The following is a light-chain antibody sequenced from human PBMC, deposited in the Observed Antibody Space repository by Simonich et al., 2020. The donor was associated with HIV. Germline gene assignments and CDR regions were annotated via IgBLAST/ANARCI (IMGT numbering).Light chain of an antibody. CDR1: KLGYKY. V-gene: IGLV3-1*01. CDR2: QNN. Sequence: SYELTQSPSLSVSPEQTATITCSGDKLGYKYPSCSQQKPGQPPFLVSYQNNKRPSGIPERFSGSNSGNTASLTISGTQAMDEADYYCQAWDSNNVVFGGGTKLTVL. J-gene: IGLJ2*01. CDR3: QAWDSNNVV.